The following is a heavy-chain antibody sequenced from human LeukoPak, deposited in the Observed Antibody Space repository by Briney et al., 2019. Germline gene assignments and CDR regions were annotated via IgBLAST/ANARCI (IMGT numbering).Heavy chain of an antibody. CDR3: ARDPGYCSSTSCNPKTSYYYYGMDV. CDR2: ISYDGSNK. CDR1: GFTFSSYA. V-gene: IGHV3-30*04. Sequence: GGSLRLSCAASGFTFSSYAMHWVRQAPGKGLEWVAVISYDGSNKYYAGSVKGRFTISRDNSKNTLYLQMNSLRAEDTAVYYCARDPGYCSSTSCNPKTSYYYYGMDVWGQGTTVTVSS. J-gene: IGHJ6*02. D-gene: IGHD2-2*01.